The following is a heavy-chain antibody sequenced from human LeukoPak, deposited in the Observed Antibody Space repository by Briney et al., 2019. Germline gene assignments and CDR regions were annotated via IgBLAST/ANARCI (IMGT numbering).Heavy chain of an antibody. CDR2: IYYGGST. Sequence: PSETLSLTCTVSGGSISSGGYYWSWIRQHPGKGLEWIGYIYYGGSTYYNPSLKSRVTISVDTSKNQFSLKLSSVTAADTAVYYCASLLIDLTYYFDYWGQGTLVTVSS. CDR3: ASLLIDLTYYFDY. CDR1: GGSISSGGYY. D-gene: IGHD3-22*01. J-gene: IGHJ4*02. V-gene: IGHV4-31*03.